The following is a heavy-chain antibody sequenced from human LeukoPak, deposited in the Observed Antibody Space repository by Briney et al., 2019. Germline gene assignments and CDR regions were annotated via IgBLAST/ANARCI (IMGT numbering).Heavy chain of an antibody. J-gene: IGHJ4*02. D-gene: IGHD3-22*01. V-gene: IGHV1-18*01. CDR2: ISAYNGNT. CDR3: ARDGVRASYYYDSSGYYHDY. Sequence: ASVKVSCKASGYTFTSYVISWVRQAPGQGLEWMGWISAYNGNTNYAQKLQGRVTMTTDTSTSTAYMELRSLRSDDTAVYYCARDGVRASYYYDSSGYYHDYWGQGTLVTVSS. CDR1: GYTFTSYV.